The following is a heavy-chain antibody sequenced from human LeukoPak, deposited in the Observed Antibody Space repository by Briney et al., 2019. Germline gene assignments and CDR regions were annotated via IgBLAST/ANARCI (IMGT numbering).Heavy chain of an antibody. Sequence: GGSLRLSCAASGFPFNSFWMHWVRQAPGKGLVRVSDMNEYSTTIRYADSVKGRFAISRDNAKSILYLQMNNLRAEDTAMYFCARGGVNPVDHWGQGTLVTVSS. CDR1: GFPFNSFW. V-gene: IGHV3-74*01. CDR3: ARGGVNPVDH. D-gene: IGHD1-14*01. J-gene: IGHJ4*02. CDR2: MNEYSTTI.